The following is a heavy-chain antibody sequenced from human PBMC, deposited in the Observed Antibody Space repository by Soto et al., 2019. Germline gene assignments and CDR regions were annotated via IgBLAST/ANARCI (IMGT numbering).Heavy chain of an antibody. V-gene: IGHV4-30-4*01. Sequence: QVHLLESGPGLVKPSQTLSLTCSVSGDSISTVDYFWAWIRQPPGQALEYIGYIYKSTTTYYNPSFDSRVATSLATSKSQFSLTVTSVPAADTAVYVCARGRYCLTGRCFPNWFDSWGQGTLVTVSS. CDR1: GDSISTVDYF. CDR2: IYKSTTT. CDR3: ARGRYCLTGRCFPNWFDS. J-gene: IGHJ5*01. D-gene: IGHD2-15*01.